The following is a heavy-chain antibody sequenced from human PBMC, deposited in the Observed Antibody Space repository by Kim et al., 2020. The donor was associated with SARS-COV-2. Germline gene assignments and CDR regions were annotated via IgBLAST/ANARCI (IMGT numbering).Heavy chain of an antibody. Sequence: PSLKSRVTISVDTSKNQFSLKLSSVTAADTAVYYCARASYCSGGSCYYRMWGQGTMVTVSS. D-gene: IGHD2-15*01. CDR3: ARASYCSGGSCYYRM. J-gene: IGHJ3*01. V-gene: IGHV4-59*01.